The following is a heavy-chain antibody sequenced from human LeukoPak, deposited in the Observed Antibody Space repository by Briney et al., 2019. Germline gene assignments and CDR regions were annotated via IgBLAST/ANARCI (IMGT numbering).Heavy chain of an antibody. CDR3: AKVQGGYASNFDY. CDR2: MKGDGSEV. CDR1: GFTFSTYW. J-gene: IGHJ4*02. D-gene: IGHD5-12*01. Sequence: PGGSLRLSCAASGFTFSTYWMTWVRQAPGKGLEWVANMKGDGSEVHYVDSVKGRFTISRDNAKNSLYLQMNSLRAEDTALYYCAKVQGGYASNFDYWGQGTLVTVSS. V-gene: IGHV3-7*03.